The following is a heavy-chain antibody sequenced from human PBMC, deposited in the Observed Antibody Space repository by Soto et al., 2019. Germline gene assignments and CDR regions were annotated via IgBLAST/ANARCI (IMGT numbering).Heavy chain of an antibody. J-gene: IGHJ2*01. CDR1: GGTFSSHA. Sequence: PGKVCCEAPGGTFSSHAISWVRQAPGQGLEWMGGIIPIFGTANYAQKFQSRVTITADKSTSTAYMELSSLRTEDPAVYYCARFPSPSPFDPWGRGT. CDR3: ARFPSPSPFDP. CDR2: IIPIFGTA. V-gene: IGHV1-69*06.